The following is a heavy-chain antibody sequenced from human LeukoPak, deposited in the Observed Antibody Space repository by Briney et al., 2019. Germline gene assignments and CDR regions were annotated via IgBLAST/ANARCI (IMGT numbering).Heavy chain of an antibody. CDR3: ARHAGYSSFRRWFDP. Sequence: GGSLRLSCAASGFTFSSYSMNWVRQAPGKGLEWVSSISSSSSYIYYADSVKGRFTISRDNAKNSLYLQMNSLRAEDTAVYYCARHAGYSSFRRWFDPWGQGTLVTVSS. CDR2: ISSSSSYI. J-gene: IGHJ5*02. CDR1: GFTFSSYS. D-gene: IGHD6-13*01. V-gene: IGHV3-21*01.